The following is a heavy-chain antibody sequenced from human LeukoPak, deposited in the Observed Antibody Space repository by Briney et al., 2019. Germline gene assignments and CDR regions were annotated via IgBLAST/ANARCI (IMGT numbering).Heavy chain of an antibody. V-gene: IGHV3-53*04. J-gene: IGHJ4*02. CDR1: GFTVSSNY. D-gene: IGHD3-22*01. CDR2: IYSGGST. Sequence: GGSLRLSCAASGFTVSSNYMSWVRQAPGKGLEWVSVIYSGGSTYYADSVKGRFTISRHNSKNTLYLQMNSLRAEDTAVYYCARGPDSSGYYYYFDYWGQGTLVTVSS. CDR3: ARGPDSSGYYYYFDY.